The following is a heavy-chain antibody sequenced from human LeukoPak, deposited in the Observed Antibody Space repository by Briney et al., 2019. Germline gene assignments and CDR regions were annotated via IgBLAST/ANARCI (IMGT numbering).Heavy chain of an antibody. J-gene: IGHJ4*02. D-gene: IGHD6-13*01. CDR3: ARDGYSSSWYWFDY. V-gene: IGHV3-11*06. CDR2: MSSSSSYT. CDR1: GLTFSDYY. Sequence: KPGGSLRLSRAASGLTFSDYYMSWIRQAAGKGLEGVSYMSSSSSYTNYADSLKGRFTISSDNAKNSLYLQMNSLRAEDTAVYYCARDGYSSSWYWFDYWGQGTLVTVSS.